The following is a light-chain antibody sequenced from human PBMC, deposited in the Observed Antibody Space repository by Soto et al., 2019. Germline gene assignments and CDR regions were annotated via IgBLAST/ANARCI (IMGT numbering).Light chain of an antibody. CDR2: DVN. J-gene: IGLJ2*01. CDR3: CSYSGSNTIVV. CDR1: SSDVGGYNF. Sequence: QSALTQPASVSGSPGPAITISCTGTSSDVGGYNFVSWYQQHPGKAPRLMIFDVNNRPSGVSTRFSGSKSGNTASLTISGLQAEDEADYYCCSYSGSNTIVVFGGGTKLTVL. V-gene: IGLV2-14*03.